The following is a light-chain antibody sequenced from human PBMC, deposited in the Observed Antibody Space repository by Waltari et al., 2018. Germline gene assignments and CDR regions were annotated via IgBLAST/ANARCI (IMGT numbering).Light chain of an antibody. CDR1: SSDVGTHNL. CDR2: EGT. V-gene: IGLV2-23*03. CDR3: SSYAGRTTV. J-gene: IGLJ1*01. Sequence: QSALTQPASVSGSPGQSITIPCTGSSSDVGTHNLVSWYQHHPDKVPKLILYEGTKRPSGISDRFSGSKSGNTASLTISGLQAEDEADYYCSSYAGRTTVFGTGTKVCVL.